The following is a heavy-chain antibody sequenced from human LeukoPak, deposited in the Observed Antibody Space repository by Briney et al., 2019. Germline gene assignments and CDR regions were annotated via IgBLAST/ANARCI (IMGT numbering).Heavy chain of an antibody. V-gene: IGHV4-4*07. J-gene: IGHJ6*03. D-gene: IGHD1-1*01. CDR2: IYTSGST. CDR3: ARDLDNAYYYYYYMDV. Sequence: PSETLSLTCTVSGGSISSYYWSWIRKPAGKGLEWIGRIYTSGSTNYNPSLKSRVTMSVDTSKNQFSLKLSSVTAADTAVYYCARDLDNAYYYYYYMDVWGKGTTVTVSS. CDR1: GGSISSYY.